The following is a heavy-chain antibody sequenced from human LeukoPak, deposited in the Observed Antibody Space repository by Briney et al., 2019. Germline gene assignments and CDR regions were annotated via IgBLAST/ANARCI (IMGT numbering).Heavy chain of an antibody. J-gene: IGHJ4*02. CDR2: INPNSGGT. CDR3: ASSGITGTGYFFHY. CDR1: GYTFTGYY. Sequence: ASVKVSCKASGYTFTGYYMHWVRQAPGQGLEWMGWINPNSGGTNYAQKFQGRVTMTRDTSISTAYMELTSLRSDDTAVYYCASSGITGTGYFFHYWGQGTLVTVSS. D-gene: IGHD1-14*01. V-gene: IGHV1-2*02.